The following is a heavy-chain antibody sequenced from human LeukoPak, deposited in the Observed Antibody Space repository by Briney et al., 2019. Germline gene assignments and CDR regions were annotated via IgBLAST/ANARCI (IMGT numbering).Heavy chain of an antibody. CDR3: ARDMGWLELLRSFDY. D-gene: IGHD1-7*01. Sequence: APVKVSCKSSGYTFTGYYMHWVRQAPGQGLEWMGWINPNSGGTNYAQKFQGRVTMTRDTSISTAYMELSRLRSDDTAVYYCARDMGWLELLRSFDYWGQGTLVTVSS. CDR2: INPNSGGT. CDR1: GYTFTGYY. J-gene: IGHJ4*02. V-gene: IGHV1-2*02.